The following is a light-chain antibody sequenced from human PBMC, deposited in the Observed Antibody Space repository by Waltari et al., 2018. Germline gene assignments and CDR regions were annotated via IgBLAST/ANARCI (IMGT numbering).Light chain of an antibody. Sequence: QSALIQPASVSGSPGQSITISCPGTSRVVGGYNFVSWYQPHPGRAPKLMIYDVNKRPSGVSHRFSGSKSGDTASLTISGLLTEDEADYYCSSYAGSSIPVVFGGGTKLTVL. CDR3: SSYAGSSIPVV. CDR2: DVN. CDR1: SRVVGGYNF. J-gene: IGLJ2*01. V-gene: IGLV2-23*02.